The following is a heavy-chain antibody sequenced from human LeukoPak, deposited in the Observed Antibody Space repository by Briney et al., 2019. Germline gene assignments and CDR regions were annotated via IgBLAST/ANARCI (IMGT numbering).Heavy chain of an antibody. V-gene: IGHV1-18*01. CDR1: DYTFSSYG. J-gene: IGHJ3*02. CDR2: ISGYNGNT. Sequence: GASVKAFCKASDYTFSSYGISWVRQAPGQRLEWIGWISGYNGNTKYAQNLQGGVTMTTDTSTTTAYMELRSLRSDDTAVYYCARGRYYDSGGYDEAFDIWGQGTAVTVSS. CDR3: ARGRYYDSGGYDEAFDI. D-gene: IGHD3-22*01.